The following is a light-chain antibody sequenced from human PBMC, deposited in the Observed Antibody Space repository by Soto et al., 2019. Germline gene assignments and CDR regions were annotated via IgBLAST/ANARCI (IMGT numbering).Light chain of an antibody. CDR2: AAS. CDR3: QKYDSAPWT. J-gene: IGKJ1*01. Sequence: DIQMTQSPSSLSASVRDRVTITCRASQGISNYLAWYQQKPGKVPKLLIYAASTLQSGVPSRFSGSGSVSDFTLTISGLQPEDVATYYCQKYDSAPWTFGQGTKVEIK. CDR1: QGISNY. V-gene: IGKV1-27*01.